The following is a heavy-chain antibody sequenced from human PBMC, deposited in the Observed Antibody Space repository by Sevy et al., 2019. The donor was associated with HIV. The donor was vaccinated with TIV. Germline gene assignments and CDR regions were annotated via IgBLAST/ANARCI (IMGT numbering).Heavy chain of an antibody. CDR3: AKDRRGYFHRSGYLISDAFDI. Sequence: GGSLRLSCAASGFSFDDYVMNWVRQAPGKGLEWVSGINWNGETTGYAESVKGRFTVSRDNDKKVLQLQMNSLRVDDTAVYYCAKDRRGYFHRSGYLISDAFDIWGQGTLVTVSS. J-gene: IGHJ3*02. CDR1: GFSFDDYV. D-gene: IGHD3-22*01. V-gene: IGHV3-20*04. CDR2: INWNGETT.